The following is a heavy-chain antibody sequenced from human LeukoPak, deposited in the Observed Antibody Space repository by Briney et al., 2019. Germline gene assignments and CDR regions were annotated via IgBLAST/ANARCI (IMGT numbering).Heavy chain of an antibody. CDR2: IYYSGST. CDR1: GGSISSSSYY. V-gene: IGHV4-39*01. D-gene: IGHD2-21*02. J-gene: IGHJ3*02. Sequence: SETLSLTCTVSGGSISSSSYYWGWIRQPPGKGLEWIGSIYYSGSTYYNPSLKSRVTISVDTSKNQFSLKLSSVTAADTAVYYFARVEKRPAYCGGDCYYAFDIWGQGTVVSVSS. CDR3: ARVEKRPAYCGGDCYYAFDI.